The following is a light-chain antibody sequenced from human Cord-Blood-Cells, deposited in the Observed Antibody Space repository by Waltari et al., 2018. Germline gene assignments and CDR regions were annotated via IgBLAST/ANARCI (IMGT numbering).Light chain of an antibody. V-gene: IGKV4-1*01. CDR2: WAS. CDR1: QSVLYSSKNKNY. CDR3: QQYYTLVT. J-gene: IGKJ4*01. Sequence: DILMTQSPDSLAVSLGERATINCKSSQSVLYSSKNKNYLAWYQQKPGQPPKLLIYWASTRESGVPDRFSGSGSGTDFTLTISSLQAEDVAVYYCQQYYTLVTFGGGTKVEIK.